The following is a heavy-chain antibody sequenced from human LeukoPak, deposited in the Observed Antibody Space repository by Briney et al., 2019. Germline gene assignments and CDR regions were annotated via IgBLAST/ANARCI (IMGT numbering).Heavy chain of an antibody. Sequence: GGSLRLSCAASGFTFSSYGMHWVRQAPGKGLEWVAVIWYDGSNKYYADSVKGRFTISRDNSKNTLYLQMNSLRAEDTAVYYCARDAVVEAFDIWGQGTMVTVSS. CDR2: IWYDGSNK. V-gene: IGHV3-33*01. CDR1: GFTFSSYG. D-gene: IGHD2-15*01. J-gene: IGHJ3*02. CDR3: ARDAVVEAFDI.